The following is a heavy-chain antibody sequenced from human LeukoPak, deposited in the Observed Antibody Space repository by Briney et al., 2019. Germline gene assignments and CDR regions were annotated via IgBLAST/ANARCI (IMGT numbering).Heavy chain of an antibody. CDR3: ARASTMIVVVPMAY. V-gene: IGHV3-48*04. CDR2: ISSSSNTI. Sequence: GGSLRLSCAASGFTFSTYSMNWVRQAPGKGLEWLSYISSSSNTIYYADSVKGRFTISRDNAKNSLYLQMNSLRAEDTAVYYCARASTMIVVVPMAYWGQGTLVTASS. CDR1: GFTFSTYS. D-gene: IGHD3-22*01. J-gene: IGHJ4*02.